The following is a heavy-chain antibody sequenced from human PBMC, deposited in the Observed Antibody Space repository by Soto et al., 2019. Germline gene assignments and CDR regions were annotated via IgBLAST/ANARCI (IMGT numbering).Heavy chain of an antibody. V-gene: IGHV3-48*02. J-gene: IGHJ4*02. CDR2: ITDGLTK. Sequence: GGFLRLSCAASGFSFSNYNMNWVRQAPGKGLEWVAHITDGLTKHYADFVQGRFTISRDNAKNSLYLELTDLRDDDTAVYYCARDPSHGVTIGGLDSWGQGTLVTVSS. CDR3: ARDPSHGVTIGGLDS. D-gene: IGHD3-16*01. CDR1: GFSFSNYN.